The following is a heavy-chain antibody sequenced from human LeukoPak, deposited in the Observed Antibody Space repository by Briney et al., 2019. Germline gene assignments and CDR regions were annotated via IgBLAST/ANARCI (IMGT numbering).Heavy chain of an antibody. D-gene: IGHD3-22*01. V-gene: IGHV1-24*01. J-gene: IGHJ4*02. CDR2: FDPEDGET. Sequence: GASVKVSCNVSGYTLTELSMHWVRQAPGKGLEWMGGFDPEDGETIYAQKFQGRVTMTEDTSTDTAYMELSSLRSEDTAVYYCATNYYDSSGYFMFDYWGQGTLVTVSS. CDR1: GYTLTELS. CDR3: ATNYYDSSGYFMFDY.